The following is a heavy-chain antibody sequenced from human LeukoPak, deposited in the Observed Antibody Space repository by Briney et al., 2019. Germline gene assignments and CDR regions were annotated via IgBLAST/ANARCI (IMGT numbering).Heavy chain of an antibody. Sequence: SGTLSLTCAVSGVSISSSNWWSWVRQPPGKGLEWIGEIYHSGSTNYNPSLKSRVTISVDKSKNQFSLKLSSVTAADTAVYYCARLPGKYYYGSGSFTWGQGTLVTVSS. D-gene: IGHD3-10*01. CDR3: ARLPGKYYYGSGSFT. CDR1: GVSISSSNW. J-gene: IGHJ5*02. V-gene: IGHV4-4*02. CDR2: IYHSGST.